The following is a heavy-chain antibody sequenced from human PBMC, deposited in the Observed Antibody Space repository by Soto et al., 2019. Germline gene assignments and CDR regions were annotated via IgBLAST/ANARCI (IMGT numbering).Heavy chain of an antibody. D-gene: IGHD5-12*01. CDR3: VMAYTGYDRSYDS. CDR2: IIPVLNKI. CDR1: GDTFSTYT. Sequence: QVQLVQSGAEVKKPGSSVKVSCEASGDTFSTYTISWVRQVPGQGLAWMGRIIPVLNKINYAQKFQGRVTFTANKATYTVYMELSGLGSEDAAVYYCVMAYTGYDRSYDSWGQGTVVTVSS. V-gene: IGHV1-69*02. J-gene: IGHJ4*02.